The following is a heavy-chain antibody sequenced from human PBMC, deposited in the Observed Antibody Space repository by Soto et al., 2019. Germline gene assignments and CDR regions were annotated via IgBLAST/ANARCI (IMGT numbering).Heavy chain of an antibody. V-gene: IGHV1-46*01. CDR1: GYTLTRYY. D-gene: IGHD2-2*01. CDR3: ARDRKTSSDIDY. CDR2: MTPGSGTT. Sequence: QVQLVQSGAEMKKPGASVKVSCKASGYTLTRYYMHWVRQAPGQEFEWMGVMTPGSGTTSYAQKFQGRVTMTRDTSTSTVYMELSSLTSDDTAVYYCARDRKTSSDIDYWGQGTLVTVS. J-gene: IGHJ4*02.